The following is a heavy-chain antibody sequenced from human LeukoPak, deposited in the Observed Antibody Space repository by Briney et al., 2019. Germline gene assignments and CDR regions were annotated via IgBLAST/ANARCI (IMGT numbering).Heavy chain of an antibody. CDR1: GFTFSDHY. CDR3: ASWLGYCTNGVRQNFDY. CDR2: IRNKANRYTT. V-gene: IGHV3-72*01. J-gene: IGHJ4*02. Sequence: GGSLRLSCAASGFTFSDHYMEWVRQAPGKGLEWVGRIRNKANRYTTEYAASVKGRFTISRDESKNSLYLQMNSLKTEDTAVYYCASWLGYCTNGVRQNFDYWGQGTLVTVSS. D-gene: IGHD2-8*01.